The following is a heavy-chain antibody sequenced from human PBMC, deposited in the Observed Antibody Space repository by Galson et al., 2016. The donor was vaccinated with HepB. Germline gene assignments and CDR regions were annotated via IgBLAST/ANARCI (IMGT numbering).Heavy chain of an antibody. J-gene: IGHJ4*02. Sequence: ETLSLTCTVSGGSVRTSSYYWGWIRQPPGKGLEWIGNIYYSGSPYYNPSFNSRVTISIDTSKNQFSLKLTSVTAADTAVYFCARPRASWGLGGQNYFDDWGQGTLATVSS. CDR2: IYYSGSP. V-gene: IGHV4-39*01. CDR3: ARPRASWGLGGQNYFDD. D-gene: IGHD7-27*01. CDR1: GGSVRTSSYY.